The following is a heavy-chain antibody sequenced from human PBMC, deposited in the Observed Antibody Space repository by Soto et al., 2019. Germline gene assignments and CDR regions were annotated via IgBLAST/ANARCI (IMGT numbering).Heavy chain of an antibody. CDR2: RYDDAST. D-gene: IGHD3-22*01. V-gene: IGHV4-39*01. CDR3: ARGIYRGPSGYYLDI. Sequence: QLQLQESGPGLVKPSETLSLSCSVSGDSIRNRNYYWAWIRQSPGKGLEWIVSRYDDASTFYNPSLTRRVTTSIDTSKKQIPLQVTSVTAADPAVYYGARGIYRGPSGYYLDIWGQGTLVTVSS. J-gene: IGHJ4*02. CDR1: GDSIRNRNYY.